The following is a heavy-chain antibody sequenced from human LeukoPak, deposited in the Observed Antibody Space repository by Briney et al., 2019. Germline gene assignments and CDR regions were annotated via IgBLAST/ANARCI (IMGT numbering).Heavy chain of an antibody. CDR3: AIAAAQYYYYYYMDV. J-gene: IGHJ6*03. CDR1: GGTFSSYG. V-gene: IGHV1-69*05. CDR2: IIPIFGTA. D-gene: IGHD6-13*01. Sequence: SVKVSCKASGGTFSSYGISWVRQAPGQGLEWMGRIIPIFGTANYAQKFQGRVTITTDESTSTAYMELSSLRSEDTAVYYCAIAAAQYYYYYYMDVWGKGTTVTVSS.